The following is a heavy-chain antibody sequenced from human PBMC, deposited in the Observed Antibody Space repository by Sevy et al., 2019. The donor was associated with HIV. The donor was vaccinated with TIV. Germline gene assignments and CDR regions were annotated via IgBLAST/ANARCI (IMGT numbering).Heavy chain of an antibody. CDR3: AKDVIFRDVYSTDV. CDR1: GFTFSNYA. Sequence: GGSLRLSCAASGFTFSNYAMTWVRQAPGRGLEWVCLITGNGVETYYADSVKGRFIISRDNSDHILTLPMNRVRAEDTAVYYCAKDVIFRDVYSTDVWGEGTTVTVSS. J-gene: IGHJ6*04. V-gene: IGHV3-23*01. D-gene: IGHD2-21*01. CDR2: ITGNGVET.